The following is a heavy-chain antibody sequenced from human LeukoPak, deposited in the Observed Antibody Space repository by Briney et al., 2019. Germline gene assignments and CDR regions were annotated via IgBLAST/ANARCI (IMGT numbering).Heavy chain of an antibody. Sequence: SETLSLTCTVSGGSISSGDYYWSWIRQPPGKGLEWIGYIYHSGSTYYNPSLKSRVTISVDRSKNQFSLKLSSVTAADTAVYYCARVGEYYYGSGSPTWFDPWGQGTLVTVSS. CDR1: GGSISSGDYY. J-gene: IGHJ5*02. V-gene: IGHV4-30-2*01. CDR2: IYHSGST. D-gene: IGHD3-10*01. CDR3: ARVGEYYYGSGSPTWFDP.